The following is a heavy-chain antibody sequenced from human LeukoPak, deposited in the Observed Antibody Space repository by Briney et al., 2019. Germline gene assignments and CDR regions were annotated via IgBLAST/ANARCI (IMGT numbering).Heavy chain of an antibody. CDR2: INPNSGGT. CDR3: ARAAAGATRPTTYYYYGMDV. CDR1: GYTLTELS. V-gene: IGHV1-2*04. D-gene: IGHD6-13*01. J-gene: IGHJ6*02. Sequence: ASVKVSCKVSGYTLTELSMHWVRQAPGQGLEWMGWINPNSGGTNYAQKFQGWVTMTRDTSISTAYMELSRLRSDDTAVYYCARAAAGATRPTTYYYYGMDVWGQGTTVTVSS.